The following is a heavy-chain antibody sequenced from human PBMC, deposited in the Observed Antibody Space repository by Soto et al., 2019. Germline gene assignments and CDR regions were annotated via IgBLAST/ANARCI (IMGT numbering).Heavy chain of an antibody. CDR1: GYTFTSYA. CDR3: ARVGTTRYCSSTSCYQGY. D-gene: IGHD2-2*01. CDR2: INAGNGNT. Sequence: ASVKVSCKASGYTFTSYAMHWVRQAPGQRLEWMGWINAGNGNTKYSQKFQGRVTITRDTSASTAYMELSSLRSEDTAVYYCARVGTTRYCSSTSCYQGYWGQGTLVTVSS. J-gene: IGHJ4*02. V-gene: IGHV1-3*01.